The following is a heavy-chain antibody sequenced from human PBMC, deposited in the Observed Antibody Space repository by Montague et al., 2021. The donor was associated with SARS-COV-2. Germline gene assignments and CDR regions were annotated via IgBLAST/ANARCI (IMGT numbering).Heavy chain of an antibody. Sequence: TLSLTCTVSGTSISSGGYYWTWIRQPPGKGLEWIGYIFHTGRAYYNPSLETRVNISVDTSNNLFSLRLSSVTAADTAMYFCARVRLFYCLDYWGQGTLVTVSS. CDR3: ARVRLFYCLDY. CDR2: IFHTGRA. V-gene: IGHV4-31*03. D-gene: IGHD2-21*02. CDR1: GTSISSGGYY. J-gene: IGHJ4*02.